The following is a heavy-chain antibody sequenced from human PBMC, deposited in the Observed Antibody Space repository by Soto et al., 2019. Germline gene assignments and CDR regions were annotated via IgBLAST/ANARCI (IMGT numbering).Heavy chain of an antibody. D-gene: IGHD3-16*02. V-gene: IGHV1-2*02. CDR2: INPNTGDT. Sequence: GASVKVSCKASGYSFNAYYLHWVRHAPGQGLEWMGWINPNTGDTNYAQKFQGRVTMTRDTSITTAYMELSRLRSDDAAVYYCARGLSFDNWGQGTLVTVSS. J-gene: IGHJ4*02. CDR3: ARGLSFDN. CDR1: GYSFNAYY.